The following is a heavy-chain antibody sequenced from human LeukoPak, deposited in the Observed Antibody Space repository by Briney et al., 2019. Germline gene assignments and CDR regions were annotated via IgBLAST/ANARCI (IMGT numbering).Heavy chain of an antibody. D-gene: IGHD4-23*01. Sequence: SETLSLTCTVSGGXVSSGSYYWSWIRQPPGKVLEWIGYIYYSGSTNYNPSLKSRVTISVDTSKNQFSLKLSSVTAADTAVYYCASDDYGGNGYYFDYWGQGTLVTVSS. CDR3: ASDDYGGNGYYFDY. CDR2: IYYSGST. CDR1: GGXVSSGSYY. J-gene: IGHJ4*02. V-gene: IGHV4-61*01.